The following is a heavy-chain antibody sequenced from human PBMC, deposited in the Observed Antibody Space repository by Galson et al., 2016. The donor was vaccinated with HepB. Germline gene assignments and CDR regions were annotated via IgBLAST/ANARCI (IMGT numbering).Heavy chain of an antibody. CDR1: GYTFTSFG. Sequence: SVKVSCKASGYTFTSFGVSWVRQAPGQGLEWMGWISAYNDNTNYAQKFQGRVTITTEASTSTAYMDLRSLRSDDTAVYYGPRDYGDDAYHFDYWGQGTLVTVSS. CDR2: ISAYNDNT. V-gene: IGHV1-18*01. D-gene: IGHD2-21*02. J-gene: IGHJ4*02. CDR3: PRDYGDDAYHFDY.